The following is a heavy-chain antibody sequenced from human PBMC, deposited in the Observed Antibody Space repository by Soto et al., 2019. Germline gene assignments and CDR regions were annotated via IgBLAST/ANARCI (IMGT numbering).Heavy chain of an antibody. CDR3: ATKGVGPNGFFAY. J-gene: IGHJ4*02. D-gene: IGHD6-25*01. V-gene: IGHV3-23*01. CDR1: DFTFSSYA. Sequence: LRLSCAASDFTFSSYAMNWVRQAPGKGLDWVSVISGSGGTTFYADSVKGRFTISRDNSKNTLYLQMNSLRAEDTAVYYCATKGVGPNGFFAYWGQGTLVTSPQ. CDR2: ISGSGGTT.